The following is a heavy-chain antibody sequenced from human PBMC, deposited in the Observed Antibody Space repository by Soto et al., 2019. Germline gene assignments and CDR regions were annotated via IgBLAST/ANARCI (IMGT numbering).Heavy chain of an antibody. J-gene: IGHJ5*02. D-gene: IGHD3-22*01. CDR2: IYYSGST. CDR1: VASISSGGYY. Sequence: QVQVQESGPGLVKPSQALSLTCTVSVASISSGGYYWSWIRQHPGEGQEWIGYIYYSGSTSYNPSLKSRVTISVDTSKNQFSLKLSSVTDADTAVYYCARESKYDTSGYPPWFAPWGQGTLVTVSS. V-gene: IGHV4-31*03. CDR3: ARESKYDTSGYPPWFAP.